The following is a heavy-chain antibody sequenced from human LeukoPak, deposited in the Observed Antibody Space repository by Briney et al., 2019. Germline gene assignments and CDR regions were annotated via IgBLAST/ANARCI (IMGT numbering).Heavy chain of an antibody. CDR1: GFTVSSNY. CDR2: IYNSGGT. J-gene: IGHJ5*02. V-gene: IGHV3-53*01. Sequence: HSGGSLRLSCAASGFTVSSNYMTWVRQAPGKGLEWVSVIYNSGGTYYADSVKGRFTISRDNPNNTLYLQMNSLRAADTAVFYCASLHGDGSGRPWGQGTLVTVSS. D-gene: IGHD3-10*01. CDR3: ASLHGDGSGRP.